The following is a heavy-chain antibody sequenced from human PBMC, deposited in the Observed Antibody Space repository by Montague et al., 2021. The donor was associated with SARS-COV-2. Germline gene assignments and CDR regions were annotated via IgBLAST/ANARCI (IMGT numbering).Heavy chain of an antibody. Sequence: SLRLSCAASGFTFSGYAMSWVRQAPGEGLEWVSGIVNNGRKSFYADSVKGRFVISRDNSDKMVYLQLNSLRAEDTAIYYCAKETAAIGNPLFDSWGQGTLITVSS. CDR2: IVNNGRKS. CDR1: GFTFSGYA. V-gene: IGHV3-23*01. J-gene: IGHJ4*02. CDR3: AKETAAIGNPLFDS. D-gene: IGHD4-23*01.